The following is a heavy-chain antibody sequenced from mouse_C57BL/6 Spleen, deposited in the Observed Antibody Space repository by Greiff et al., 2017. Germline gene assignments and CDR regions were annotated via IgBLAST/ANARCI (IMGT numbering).Heavy chain of an antibody. CDR3: ARRGGEGGYYFDY. V-gene: IGHV1-69*01. D-gene: IGHD1-1*02. Sequence: VKLQQPGAELVMPGASVKLSCKASGYTFTSYWMHWVKQRPGQGLEWIGEIDPSDSYTNYNQKFKGKSTLTVDKSSSTAYMQLSSLTSEDSAVYYCARRGGEGGYYFDYWGQGTTLTVSS. CDR1: GYTFTSYW. J-gene: IGHJ2*01. CDR2: IDPSDSYT.